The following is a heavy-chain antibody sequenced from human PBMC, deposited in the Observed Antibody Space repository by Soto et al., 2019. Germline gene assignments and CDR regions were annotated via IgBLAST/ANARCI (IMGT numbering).Heavy chain of an antibody. CDR2: INVDNGNT. V-gene: IGHV1-3*05. J-gene: IGHJ5*02. D-gene: IGHD2-15*01. Sequence: QVYLVQSGAEEKKPGASVKVSCKASGYTFTMYSMHCVRQAPGQMLEWMGWINVDNGNTKYSHKFEGRVTITTDTSTNTAYMELGSLTSDDTAIYYCARDLRGSCSVYNWFDPWGQGTLVIVSS. CDR3: ARDLRGSCSVYNWFDP. CDR1: GYTFTMYS.